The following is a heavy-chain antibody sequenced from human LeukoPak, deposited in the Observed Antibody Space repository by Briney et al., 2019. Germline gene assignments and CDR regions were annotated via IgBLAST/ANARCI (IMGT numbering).Heavy chain of an antibody. J-gene: IGHJ4*02. V-gene: IGHV1-69*04. D-gene: IGHD6-13*01. CDR3: AREQQLGIKGFDY. Sequence: SVKVSCKASGGTFSSYAISWVRQAPGQGLEWMGRIIPILGIANYAQKFQGRVTITADKSTSTAYMELSSLRSEDTAVYYCAREQQLGIKGFDYWGQGTLVTVSS. CDR2: IIPILGIA. CDR1: GGTFSSYA.